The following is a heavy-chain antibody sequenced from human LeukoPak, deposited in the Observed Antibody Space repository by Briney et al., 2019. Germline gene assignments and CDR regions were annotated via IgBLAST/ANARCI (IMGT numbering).Heavy chain of an antibody. J-gene: IGHJ3*02. CDR2: ISYDGSNK. Sequence: PGGSLRPSCAAPGLTFSSYGMHWVRQAPGKGLEWVAVISYDGSNKYYADSVKGRFTISRDNSKNTLYLQMNSLRAEDTAVYYCVKVPAGTGGDAFDIWGQGTMVTVSS. V-gene: IGHV3-30*18. CDR3: VKVPAGTGGDAFDI. D-gene: IGHD6-13*01. CDR1: GLTFSSYG.